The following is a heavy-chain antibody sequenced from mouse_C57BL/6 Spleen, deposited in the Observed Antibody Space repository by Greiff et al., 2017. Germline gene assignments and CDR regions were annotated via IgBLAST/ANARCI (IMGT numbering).Heavy chain of an antibody. CDR2: INPSNGGT. J-gene: IGHJ2*01. D-gene: IGHD1-1*01. CDR3: ARITTVVAPHFDY. CDR1: GYTFTSYW. Sequence: VQLQQSGTELVKPGASVKLSCKASGYTFTSYWMHWVKQRPGQGLEWIGNINPSNGGTNYNEKFKSKATLTVDKSSSTAYMQLSSLTSEDSAVYYCARITTVVAPHFDYWGQGTTLTVSS. V-gene: IGHV1-53*01.